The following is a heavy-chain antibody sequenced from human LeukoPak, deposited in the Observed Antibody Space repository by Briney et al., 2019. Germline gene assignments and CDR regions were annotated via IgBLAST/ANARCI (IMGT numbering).Heavy chain of an antibody. Sequence: TVKLSCKASGGTFSNYDNRWVRQPPAQGLEWMVGSIPIFGTTNYAQTLQGRVTITMDESTSTAYMELSSLRSEDTAVYYCARDKLPGVFDYWGQGTLVTVSP. CDR3: ARDKLPGVFDY. D-gene: IGHD3-10*01. V-gene: IGHV1-69*05. CDR2: SIPIFGTT. J-gene: IGHJ4*02. CDR1: GGTFSNYD.